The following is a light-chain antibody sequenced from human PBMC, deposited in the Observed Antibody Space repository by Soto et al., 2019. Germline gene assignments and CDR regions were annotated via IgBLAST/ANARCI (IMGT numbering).Light chain of an antibody. Sequence: MLTQSPVTLSLSPGERATLSCRASQSFRGLLAWYQQKPGQAHRLLIYDAYNRATGIQPRFSGSGSGTDFTLTISSLEPEDSAVYYCKQRHMWPITFGQGTRLEIK. CDR1: QSFRGL. CDR2: DAY. J-gene: IGKJ5*01. V-gene: IGKV3-11*01. CDR3: KQRHMWPIT.